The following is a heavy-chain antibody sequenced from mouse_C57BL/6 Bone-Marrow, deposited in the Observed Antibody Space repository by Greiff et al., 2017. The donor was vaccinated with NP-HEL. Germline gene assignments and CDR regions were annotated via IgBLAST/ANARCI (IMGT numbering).Heavy chain of an antibody. CDR1: GYTFTSYG. V-gene: IGHV1-81*01. CDR3: ARRQLRLRYYYAMDY. D-gene: IGHD3-2*02. J-gene: IGHJ4*01. Sequence: QVQLQQSGAELARPGASVKLSCKASGYTFTSYGISWVKQRTGQGLEWIGEIYPRSGNTYYNEKFKGKATLTADKSSSTAYMELRSLTSEDSAVYFFARRQLRLRYYYAMDYWGQGTSVTVSS. CDR2: IYPRSGNT.